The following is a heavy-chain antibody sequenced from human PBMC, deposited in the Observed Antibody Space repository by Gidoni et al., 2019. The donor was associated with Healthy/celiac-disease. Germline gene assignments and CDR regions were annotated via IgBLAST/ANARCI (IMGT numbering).Heavy chain of an antibody. CDR2: ISWNSGSI. V-gene: IGHV3-9*01. CDR1: GFTFDDYA. D-gene: IGHD3-22*01. CDR3: AKDILVVARGAFDI. Sequence: EVQLVESGGGLVQPGRSLRLSCAASGFTFDDYAVHWVRQAPGKGLEWVSGISWNSGSIGYADSVKGRFTISRDNAKNSLYLQMNSLRAEDTALYYCAKDILVVARGAFDIWGQGTMVTVSS. J-gene: IGHJ3*02.